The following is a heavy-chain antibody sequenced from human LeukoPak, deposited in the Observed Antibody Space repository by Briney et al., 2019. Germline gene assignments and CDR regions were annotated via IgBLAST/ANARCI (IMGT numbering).Heavy chain of an antibody. Sequence: PSETLSLTCAVSGGSISSGGYSWSWIRQPPGKGLEWIGYIYHSGSTYYNPSLKSRVTISVDRSKNQFSLKLSSVTAADTAVYYCASHGIAAAGTDYWGQGTLVTVSS. J-gene: IGHJ4*02. V-gene: IGHV4-30-2*01. CDR3: ASHGIAAAGTDY. CDR2: IYHSGST. D-gene: IGHD6-13*01. CDR1: GGSISSGGYS.